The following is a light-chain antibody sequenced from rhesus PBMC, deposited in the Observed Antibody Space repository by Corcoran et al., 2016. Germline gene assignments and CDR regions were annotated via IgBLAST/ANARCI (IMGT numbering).Light chain of an antibody. CDR2: AAS. Sequence: DIQINQSPSSLSASVGDRVTITCRASQGVSTYLNWYQQKPGKTPTRLIYAASTLETGVPLRFSGTGSGREFTLSFSRLQPEDFATYYCLQYVNDPWTFGQGTKVEVK. J-gene: IGKJ1*01. CDR3: LQYVNDPWT. V-gene: IGKV1-43*02. CDR1: QGVSTY.